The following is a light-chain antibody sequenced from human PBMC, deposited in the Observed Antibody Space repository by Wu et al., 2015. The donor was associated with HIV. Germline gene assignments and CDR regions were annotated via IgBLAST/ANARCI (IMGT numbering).Light chain of an antibody. J-gene: IGKJ1*01. V-gene: IGKV3-20*01. CDR2: DVS. CDR3: QQYGRSLRT. Sequence: EIVLTQSPGTLSLSPGERATLSCRASQSVSSSYLAWYQQKPGQAPRLLIYDVSNRATGIPDRFNGSGSGTDFTLTINRLEPEDFAVYYCQQYGRSLRTFGQGTKVEVK. CDR1: QSVSSSY.